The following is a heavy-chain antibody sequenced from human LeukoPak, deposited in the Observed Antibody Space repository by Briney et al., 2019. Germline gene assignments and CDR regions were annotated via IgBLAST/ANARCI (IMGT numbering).Heavy chain of an antibody. CDR1: GYSITSGYY. V-gene: IGHV4-38-2*02. J-gene: IGHJ6*03. D-gene: IGHD3-9*01. Sequence: SETLSLTCTVSGYSITSGYYWGWIRQPPGKGLEWIGSIHYSGSTYYNPSFKSRITISVDTSKNQFSLKVISVTAADTAVYYCARFLAGTRHFHFYYYMDVWGKGTTVTISS. CDR2: IHYSGST. CDR3: ARFLAGTRHFHFYYYMDV.